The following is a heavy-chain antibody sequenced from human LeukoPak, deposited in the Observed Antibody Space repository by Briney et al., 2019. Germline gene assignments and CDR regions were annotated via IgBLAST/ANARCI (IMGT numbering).Heavy chain of an antibody. CDR2: FYDTRSP. CDR1: GGSISSYY. J-gene: IGHJ4*02. Sequence: SETLSLTCTVSGGSISSYYWSWIRQPPGKGREWIGYFYDTRSPNYNPSLERRVTISVDMSRNQFSLNLTSVTAADTAVYYCARGRGSLTYWGQGTLATVSS. D-gene: IGHD3-10*01. V-gene: IGHV4-59*01. CDR3: ARGRGSLTY.